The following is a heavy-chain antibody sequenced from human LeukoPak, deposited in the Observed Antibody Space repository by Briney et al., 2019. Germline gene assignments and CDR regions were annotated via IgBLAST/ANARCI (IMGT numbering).Heavy chain of an antibody. J-gene: IGHJ6*03. CDR3: ARVQDTAMVSYYYYYYMDV. CDR1: GGSIRSYY. Sequence: SETLSLTCTVSGGSIRSYYWSWIRQPPGKGLEWIGYIYYSGSTNYNPSLKSRVTISVDTSKNQFSLKLSSVTAADTAVYYCARVQDTAMVSYYYYYYMDVWGKGTTVTVSS. D-gene: IGHD5-18*01. V-gene: IGHV4-59*01. CDR2: IYYSGST.